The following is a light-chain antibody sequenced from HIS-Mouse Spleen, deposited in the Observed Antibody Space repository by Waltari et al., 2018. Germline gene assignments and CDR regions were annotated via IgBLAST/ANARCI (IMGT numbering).Light chain of an antibody. J-gene: IGLJ2*01. V-gene: IGLV5-45*03. CDR1: SGINVGTYR. Sequence: QAVLTQPSSLSASPGASASLTCTLRSGINVGTYRIYWYQQKPGSPPQYLLRYKSDSDKQQGSGVPGRVSGSKDASANAGILLISGLQSEDEADYYCMIWHSSAVVFGGGTKLTVL. CDR2: YKSDSDK. CDR3: MIWHSSAVV.